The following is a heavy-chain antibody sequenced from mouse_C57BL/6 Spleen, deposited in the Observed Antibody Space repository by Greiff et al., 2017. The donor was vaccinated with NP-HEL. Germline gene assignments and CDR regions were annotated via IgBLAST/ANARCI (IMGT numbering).Heavy chain of an antibody. Sequence: QVQLKESGAELVKPGASVKISCKASGYAFSSYWMNWVKQRPGKGLEWIGQIYPGDGDTNYNGKFKGKATLTADKSSSTAYMQLSSLTSEDSAVYFCARDETPHWYFDVWGTGTTVTVSS. V-gene: IGHV1-80*01. J-gene: IGHJ1*03. CDR3: ARDETPHWYFDV. CDR2: IYPGDGDT. CDR1: GYAFSSYW.